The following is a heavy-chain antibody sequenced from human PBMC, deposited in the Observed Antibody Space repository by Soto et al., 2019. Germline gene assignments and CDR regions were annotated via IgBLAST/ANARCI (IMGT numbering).Heavy chain of an antibody. CDR3: ARPLVAAAGTGYFDY. J-gene: IGHJ4*02. V-gene: IGHV1-46*01. D-gene: IGHD6-13*01. Sequence: QVQLVQSGAEVKKPGASVKVSCKASGYTFTSYYMHWVQQAPGQALEWMGIINPSGGSTSYAQKFQGRVTMTRDTSTSTVYMELSSLSSEDTAVYYCARPLVAAAGTGYFDYWGQGTLVTVSS. CDR1: GYTFTSYY. CDR2: INPSGGST.